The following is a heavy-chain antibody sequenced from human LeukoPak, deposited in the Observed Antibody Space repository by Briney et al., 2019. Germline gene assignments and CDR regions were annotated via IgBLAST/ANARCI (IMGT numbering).Heavy chain of an antibody. J-gene: IGHJ4*02. CDR3: ARSTIPVTVTGNRYYFDY. CDR2: GGT. D-gene: IGHD1-14*01. V-gene: IGHV1-46*01. Sequence: GGTSYAQKFQGRVTMTRDTSTSTVYMELSSLRSEDTAIYYCARSTIPVTVTGNRYYFDYWGQGTLVTASS.